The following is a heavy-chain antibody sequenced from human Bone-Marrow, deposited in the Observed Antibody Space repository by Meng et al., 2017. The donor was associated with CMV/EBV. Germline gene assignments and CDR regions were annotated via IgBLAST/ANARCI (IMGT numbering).Heavy chain of an antibody. D-gene: IGHD6-6*01. CDR2: IKQDGSKK. J-gene: IGHJ1*01. V-gene: IGHV3-7*01. CDR3: ARGGVAARRQAEYFQH. Sequence: GGSLRLSCAASGFTFSSYWMSWVRQAPGKGLEWVANIKQDGSKKYYADSVKGRFTISRDNAKNSLYLQMNSLRAEDTAGYYCARGGVAARRQAEYFQHWGQGTLVTASS. CDR1: GFTFSSYW.